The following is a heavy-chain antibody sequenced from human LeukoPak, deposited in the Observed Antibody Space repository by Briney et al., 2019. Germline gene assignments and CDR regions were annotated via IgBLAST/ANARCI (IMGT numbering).Heavy chain of an antibody. CDR1: GFTFGDYA. V-gene: IGHV3-49*04. Sequence: GGSLRLSCTASGFTFGDYAMSWVRQAPGKGLEWVGFIRSKAYGGTTEYAASVKGRFTISRDDSKSTAYLQMNSLKTEDTAVYYCTRAQGDWFDPWGQGTLVTVSS. J-gene: IGHJ5*02. CDR2: IRSKAYGGTT. CDR3: TRAQGDWFDP.